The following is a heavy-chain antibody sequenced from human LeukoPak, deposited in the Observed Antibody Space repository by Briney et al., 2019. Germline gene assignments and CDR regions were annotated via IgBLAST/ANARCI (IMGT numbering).Heavy chain of an antibody. D-gene: IGHD1-26*01. J-gene: IGHJ6*03. Sequence: GGSLRLSCAASGFTVSSNYMSWVRQAPGKGLEWVSVIYSGGSTYYADSVKGRFTISRDNSKNTLYLQMNNLRAEDTAVYYCARSTFGPSGYYNYYYMDVWGKGTTVTVSS. CDR1: GFTVSSNY. CDR3: ARSTFGPSGYYNYYYMDV. V-gene: IGHV3-66*02. CDR2: IYSGGST.